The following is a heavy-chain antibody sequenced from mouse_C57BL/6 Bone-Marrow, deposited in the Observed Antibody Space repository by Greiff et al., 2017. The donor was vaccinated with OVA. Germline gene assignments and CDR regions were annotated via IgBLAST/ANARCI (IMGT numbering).Heavy chain of an antibody. V-gene: IGHV1-4*01. D-gene: IGHD1-1*01. Sequence: QVQLQQSGAELARPGASVKMSCKASGYTFTSYTMHWVNQRPGQGLEWIGYINPSSGYTKYNQKFKDKATLTADKSSSTAYMQLSSLTSEDSAVYYCAREYYGSLYYFDYWGQGTTLTVSS. CDR1: GYTFTSYT. CDR2: INPSSGYT. J-gene: IGHJ2*01. CDR3: AREYYGSLYYFDY.